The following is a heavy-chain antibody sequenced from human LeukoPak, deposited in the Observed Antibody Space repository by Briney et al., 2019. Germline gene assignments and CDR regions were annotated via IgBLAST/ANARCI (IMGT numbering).Heavy chain of an antibody. J-gene: IGHJ1*01. CDR2: IYHSGST. CDR3: ARGVVVPAAIIAVGYFQH. Sequence: ASQTLSLTCAAAGSSISSGGYSWSWIRQPPGKGLEWIGYIYHSGSTYYNPSLKSQVNLTVTRSKDQFSLKLSSVTAADTAVYSCARGVVVPAAIIAVGYFQHWGQGTLVTVSS. CDR1: GSSISSGGYS. V-gene: IGHV4-30-2*01. D-gene: IGHD2-2*02.